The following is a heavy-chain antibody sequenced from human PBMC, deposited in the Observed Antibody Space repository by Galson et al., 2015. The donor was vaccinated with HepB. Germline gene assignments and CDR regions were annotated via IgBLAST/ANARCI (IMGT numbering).Heavy chain of an antibody. D-gene: IGHD5-18*01. Sequence: SLRLSCAASGFTFSSYSMNWVRQAPGKGLEWVSSISSSSSYIYYADSVKGRFTISRDNAKNSLYLQMNSLRAEDTAVYYCARGPPGWIQLWLTGWFDPWGQGTLVTVSS. CDR1: GFTFSSYS. J-gene: IGHJ5*02. CDR2: ISSSSSYI. V-gene: IGHV3-21*01. CDR3: ARGPPGWIQLWLTGWFDP.